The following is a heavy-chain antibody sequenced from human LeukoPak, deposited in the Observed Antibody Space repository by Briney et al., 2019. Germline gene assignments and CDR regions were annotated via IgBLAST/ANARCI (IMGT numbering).Heavy chain of an antibody. CDR1: GGSFSGYY. V-gene: IGHV4-34*01. J-gene: IGHJ3*02. Sequence: SETLSLTCAVYGGSFSGYYWSWIRQPPGKGLEWIGEINHSGSTNYNPSLKSRVTISVDTSKNQFSLKLSSVTAADTAVYYCARARKTTMIVAKDAFDIWGQGTMVTLSS. CDR2: INHSGST. CDR3: ARARKTTMIVAKDAFDI. D-gene: IGHD3-22*01.